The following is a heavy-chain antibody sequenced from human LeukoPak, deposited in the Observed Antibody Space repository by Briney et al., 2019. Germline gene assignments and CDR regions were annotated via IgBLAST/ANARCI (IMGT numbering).Heavy chain of an antibody. D-gene: IGHD2-2*01. CDR3: AKDAECSSTSCYAQYYYYGMDV. J-gene: IGHJ6*02. Sequence: PGGSLRPSCAASGFTFSSYVMSWVRQAPGKGLEWVSAISGSGGSTYYADSVKGRFTISRDNSKNTLYLQMNSLRAEVTAVYYCAKDAECSSTSCYAQYYYYGMDVWGQGTTVTVSS. V-gene: IGHV3-23*01. CDR1: GFTFSSYV. CDR2: ISGSGGST.